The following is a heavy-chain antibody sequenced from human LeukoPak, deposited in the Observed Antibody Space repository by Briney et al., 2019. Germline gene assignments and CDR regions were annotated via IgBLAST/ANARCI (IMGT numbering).Heavy chain of an antibody. Sequence: PSETLSLTCTVSGGSISSHYWGWIRQPPGKGLEWIGYISYIGSTNYNPSLKSRVTISIDTSRNQFSLRLSSVTAADTAVYYCARDLVTVTKGFDIWGQGTMVSVSS. CDR3: ARDLVTVTKGFDI. J-gene: IGHJ3*02. CDR2: ISYIGST. D-gene: IGHD4-17*01. V-gene: IGHV4-59*11. CDR1: GGSISSHY.